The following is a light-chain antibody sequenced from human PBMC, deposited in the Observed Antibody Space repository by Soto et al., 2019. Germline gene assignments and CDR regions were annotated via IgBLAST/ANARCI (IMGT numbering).Light chain of an antibody. V-gene: IGLV2-14*01. Sequence: SALTQPASVSGSPGQSITISCTGTSSDVGGYKYVSWYQQHPGKAPKLMIYDVTNRPSGVSNRFSGSKSGNTASLTISGLQAEDEADYYCSSYTSSRSVVFGGGTKVTVL. J-gene: IGLJ2*01. CDR2: DVT. CDR3: SSYTSSRSVV. CDR1: SSDVGGYKY.